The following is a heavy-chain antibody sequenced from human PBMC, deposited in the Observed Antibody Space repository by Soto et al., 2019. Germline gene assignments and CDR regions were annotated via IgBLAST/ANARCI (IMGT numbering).Heavy chain of an antibody. V-gene: IGHV3-33*06. CDR3: AKEVWGLYTFGRPLDN. CDR2: IWYDGSQK. D-gene: IGHD1-26*01. Sequence: XGSRILSCAASGFKFSKFGMYWVRQAPGRGLEWVAVIWYDGSQKYYADSVKGRFTISRDNSNNTLYLQMNSLRAEDTAVYYCAKEVWGLYTFGRPLDNWGHGTLVTVSS. CDR1: GFKFSKFG. J-gene: IGHJ4*01.